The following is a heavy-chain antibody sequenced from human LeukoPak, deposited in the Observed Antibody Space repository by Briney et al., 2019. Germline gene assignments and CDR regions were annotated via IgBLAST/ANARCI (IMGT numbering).Heavy chain of an antibody. J-gene: IGHJ4*02. Sequence: GASVKDSCKASRYTFTSYGISWVRQAPGQGREWMGWISAYNGNTNYAQKLQGRVTMTTDTSTSTAYMELRSLRSDDTAVCYCASTYCSGGSCDGSDYWGQGTLVTVSS. V-gene: IGHV1-18*01. CDR2: ISAYNGNT. D-gene: IGHD2-15*01. CDR3: ASTYCSGGSCDGSDY. CDR1: RYTFTSYG.